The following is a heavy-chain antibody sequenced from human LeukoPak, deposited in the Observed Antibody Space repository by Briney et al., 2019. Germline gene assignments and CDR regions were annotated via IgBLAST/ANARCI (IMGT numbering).Heavy chain of an antibody. V-gene: IGHV4-59*01. CDR2: IYYSGST. CDR3: ARLYSGYDLYYYYYYGMDV. CDR1: GGSISSYY. J-gene: IGHJ6*04. D-gene: IGHD5-12*01. Sequence: PSETLSLTCTVSGGSISSYYWSWIRQPSGKGLEWIGYIYYSGSTNYNPSLKSRVTISVDTSKNQFSLKLSSVTAADTAVYYCARLYSGYDLYYYYYYGMDVWGKGTTVTVSS.